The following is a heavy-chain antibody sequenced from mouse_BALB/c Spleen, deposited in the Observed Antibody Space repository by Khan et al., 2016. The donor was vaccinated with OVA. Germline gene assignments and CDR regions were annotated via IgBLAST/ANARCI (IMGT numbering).Heavy chain of an antibody. CDR1: GYSFTGYF. V-gene: IGHV1-20*02. Sequence: EVQLQESGPELVKPGASVKISCKASGYSFTGYFMNWVMQSHGKSLEWIGRINPHIGETLYNQKFKGKATLTVDESSRTAHMELRSLASEDSAVYYCARKSGSDVDYWGQGTTLTVSS. J-gene: IGHJ2*01. CDR3: ARKSGSDVDY. D-gene: IGHD1-3*01. CDR2: INPHIGET.